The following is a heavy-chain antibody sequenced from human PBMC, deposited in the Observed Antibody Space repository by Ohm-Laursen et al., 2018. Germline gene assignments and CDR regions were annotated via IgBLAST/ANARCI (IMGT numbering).Heavy chain of an antibody. CDR1: GAPISTHY. CDR2: IYYSGNT. CDR3: ARQEGYCSSTSCYEVWFDP. Sequence: SETLSLTCTVSGAPISTHYWSWIRQPPGKGLEWIGYIYYSGNTNYNPSLRSRVTISVDTSKNQISLSLRSVTAADTAVYYCARQEGYCSSTSCYEVWFDPWGQGTLVTVSS. D-gene: IGHD2-2*01. J-gene: IGHJ5*02. V-gene: IGHV4-59*08.